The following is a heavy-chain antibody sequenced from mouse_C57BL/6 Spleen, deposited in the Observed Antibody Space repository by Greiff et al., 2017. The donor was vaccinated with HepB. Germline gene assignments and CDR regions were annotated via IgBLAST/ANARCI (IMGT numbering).Heavy chain of an antibody. J-gene: IGHJ3*01. CDR1: GYTFTSYW. V-gene: IGHV1-64*01. Sequence: VQLQQPGAELVKPGASVKLSCKASGYTFTSYWMHWVKQRPGQGLEWIGMIHPNSGSTNYNEKFKSKATLTVDKSSSTAYMQLSSLTSEDSAVYYCARPLGRGFAYWGQGTLVTVSA. CDR2: IHPNSGST. CDR3: ARPLGRGFAY. D-gene: IGHD4-1*01.